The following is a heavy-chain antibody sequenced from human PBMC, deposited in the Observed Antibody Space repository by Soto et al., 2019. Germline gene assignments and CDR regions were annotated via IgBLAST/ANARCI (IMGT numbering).Heavy chain of an antibody. CDR3: AKDRYDRPDAFDI. D-gene: IGHD5-12*01. CDR2: ISGSGGST. V-gene: IGHV3-23*01. Sequence: EVQLLESGGGLVQPGGSLRLSCAASGFTFSIYAMSWVRQAPGKGLGGVSAISGSGGSTYYADSVKGRFTISRDNSKNTLYLQMNSLRAEDTAVYYCAKDRYDRPDAFDIWGQGTMVTVSS. CDR1: GFTFSIYA. J-gene: IGHJ3*02.